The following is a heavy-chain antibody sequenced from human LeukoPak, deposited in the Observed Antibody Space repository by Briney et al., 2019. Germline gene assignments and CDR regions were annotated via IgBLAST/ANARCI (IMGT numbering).Heavy chain of an antibody. V-gene: IGHV3-48*03. D-gene: IGHD3-22*01. Sequence: GGSLRLSCAAAGFTFSSYEMNWVRQAPGKGLEWVSYISSSGSTIYYADSVKGRFTISRDNAKNSLYLQMNSLRAEDTAVYYCARAAYEATFDYWGQGTLVTVSS. J-gene: IGHJ4*02. CDR2: ISSSGSTI. CDR3: ARAAYEATFDY. CDR1: GFTFSSYE.